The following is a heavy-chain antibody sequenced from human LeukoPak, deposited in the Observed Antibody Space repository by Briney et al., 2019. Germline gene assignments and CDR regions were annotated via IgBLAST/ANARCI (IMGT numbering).Heavy chain of an antibody. CDR1: GFTFSSYA. CDR3: ARKRDYYGSGSSPVPYYYYYGMDV. CDR2: INPNSGGT. Sequence: PGRSLRLSCAASGFTFSSYAMHWVRQAPGQGLEWMGWINPNSGGTNYAQKFQGRVTMTRDTSISAAYMELSRLRSDDTAVYYCARKRDYYGSGSSPVPYYYYYGMDVWGQGTTVTVSS. V-gene: IGHV1-2*02. J-gene: IGHJ6*02. D-gene: IGHD3-10*01.